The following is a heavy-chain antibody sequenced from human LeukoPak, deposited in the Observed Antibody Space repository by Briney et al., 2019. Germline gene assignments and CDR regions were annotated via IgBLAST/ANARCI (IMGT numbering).Heavy chain of an antibody. J-gene: IGHJ4*02. D-gene: IGHD3-22*01. Sequence: PGGSLRLSCAASGFTFINYSMNWVRQAPGKGLEWVSAISGSGGSTYYADSVKGRFTISRDNSKNTLYLQMNSLRAEDTAVYYCAKHSRQYYYDSSGTVHYWGQGTLVTVSS. CDR1: GFTFINYS. CDR2: ISGSGGST. V-gene: IGHV3-23*01. CDR3: AKHSRQYYYDSSGTVHY.